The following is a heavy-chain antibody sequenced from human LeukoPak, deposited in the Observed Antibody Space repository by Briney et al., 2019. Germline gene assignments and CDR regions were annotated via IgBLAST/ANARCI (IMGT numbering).Heavy chain of an antibody. CDR1: GGSISSYY. J-gene: IGHJ4*02. Sequence: SETLSLTCTVSGGSISSYYWSWIRQPPGKGLEWIGYIYYSGSTNYNPSLKSRVTISVDTSKHQFSLKLSSVTAADTAVYYCARAYSSSSDYFDYWGQGTLVTVSS. V-gene: IGHV4-59*01. D-gene: IGHD6-6*01. CDR2: IYYSGST. CDR3: ARAYSSSSDYFDY.